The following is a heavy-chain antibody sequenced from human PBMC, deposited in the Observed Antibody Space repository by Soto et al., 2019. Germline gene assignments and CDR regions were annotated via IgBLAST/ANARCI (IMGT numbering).Heavy chain of an antibody. CDR2: IIPIFGTA. CDR1: GGTFSSYA. J-gene: IGHJ4*02. D-gene: IGHD3-22*01. CDR3: ARAHQYYYDSSGYYGPFDY. Sequence: ASVKVSCKASGGTFSSYAISWVRQAPGQGLEWMGGIIPIFGTANYAQKFQGRVTITADESTSTAYMELSSLRSEDTAVYYCARAHQYYYDSSGYYGPFDYWGQGNLVTVSS. V-gene: IGHV1-69*13.